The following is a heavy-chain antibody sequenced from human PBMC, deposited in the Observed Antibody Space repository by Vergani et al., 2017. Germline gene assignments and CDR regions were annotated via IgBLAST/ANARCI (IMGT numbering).Heavy chain of an antibody. CDR1: GGTFSSYA. CDR3: ARDRGYYYDSSGYGTDY. V-gene: IGHV1-69*13. J-gene: IGHJ4*02. D-gene: IGHD3-22*01. Sequence: QVQLAQSGAEVKKPGSSVKVSCKASGGTFSSYAISWVRQAPGQGLEWMGRIIPIFGTATYAQKFQGRVTITADESTSTAYMELSSLRSEDTAVYYCARDRGYYYDSSGYGTDYWGKGTLVTVSS. CDR2: IIPIFGTA.